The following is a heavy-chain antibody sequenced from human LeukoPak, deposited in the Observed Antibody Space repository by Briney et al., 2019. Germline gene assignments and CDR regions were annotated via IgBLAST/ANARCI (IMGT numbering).Heavy chain of an antibody. J-gene: IGHJ5*02. D-gene: IGHD3-3*01. CDR1: GYTFTSYG. CDR3: ARVGDFWSGYFDWFDP. Sequence: WASVKVSCKASGYTFTSYGISWVRQAPGQGLEWMGWISAYNGNTNYAQKFQGRVTITADESTSTAYMELSSLRSEDTAVYYCARVGDFWSGYFDWFDPWGQGTLVTVSS. CDR2: ISAYNGNT. V-gene: IGHV1-18*01.